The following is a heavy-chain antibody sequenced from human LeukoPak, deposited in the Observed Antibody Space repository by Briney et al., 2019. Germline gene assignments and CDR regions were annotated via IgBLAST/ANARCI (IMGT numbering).Heavy chain of an antibody. J-gene: IGHJ4*02. CDR2: INPIFGGT. Sequence: ASVKVSCKASGYTFTDYYIHWVRQPPVQGLEWLGWINPIFGGTNYAQKFQGRVTMTTDTSISTAYMELSRVRSDDTAVYYCAPLTGDEHYFDSWGQGTLVSVSS. D-gene: IGHD7-27*01. V-gene: IGHV1-2*02. CDR3: APLTGDEHYFDS. CDR1: GYTFTDYY.